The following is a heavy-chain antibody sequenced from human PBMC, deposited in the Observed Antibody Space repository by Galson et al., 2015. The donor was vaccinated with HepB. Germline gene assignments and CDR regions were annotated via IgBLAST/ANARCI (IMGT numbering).Heavy chain of an antibody. CDR3: ARGAGQQLVRSWFDP. Sequence: SLRLSCAASGFTFDDYTMHWVRQAPGKGLEWVSLISWDGGSTYYADSVKGRFTISRDNAKNSLYLQMNSLRAEDTALYHCARGAGQQLVRSWFDPWGQGTLVTVSS. V-gene: IGHV3-43*01. D-gene: IGHD6-13*01. J-gene: IGHJ5*02. CDR2: ISWDGGST. CDR1: GFTFDDYT.